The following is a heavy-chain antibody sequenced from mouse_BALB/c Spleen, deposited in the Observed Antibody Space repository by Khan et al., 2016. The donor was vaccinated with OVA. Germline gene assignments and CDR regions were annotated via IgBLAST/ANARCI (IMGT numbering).Heavy chain of an antibody. Sequence: EVELVESGGGLVQPGGSRKLSCAASGFTFNIFGMHWVRQAPEKGLEWVAYISSGGSTIYYADTVKGRFTISRDNPKNTVFLQMTSLRSEDTAMYYCARGGGYDGGFDYWGQGTTLTVSS. D-gene: IGHD2-2*01. J-gene: IGHJ2*01. CDR3: ARGGGYDGGFDY. CDR1: GFTFNIFG. V-gene: IGHV5-17*02. CDR2: ISSGGSTI.